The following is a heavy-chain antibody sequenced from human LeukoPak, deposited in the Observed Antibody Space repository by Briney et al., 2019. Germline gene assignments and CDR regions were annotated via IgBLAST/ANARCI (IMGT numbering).Heavy chain of an antibody. CDR2: IYTSGST. D-gene: IGHD3-10*01. CDR1: GGSISSGSYY. CDR3: ARDSTYYYGSGSAGYWFDP. J-gene: IGHJ5*02. Sequence: TSQTLSLTCTVSGGSISSGSYYWSWIRQPAGKGLEWIGRIYTSGSTNYNPSLKSRVTISVDTSKNQFSLKLSSVTAADTAVYYCARDSTYYYGSGSAGYWFDPWGQGTLVTVSS. V-gene: IGHV4-61*02.